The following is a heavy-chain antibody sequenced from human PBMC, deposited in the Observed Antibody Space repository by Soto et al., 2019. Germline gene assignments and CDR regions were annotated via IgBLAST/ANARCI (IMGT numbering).Heavy chain of an antibody. CDR1: GDTFGNLG. V-gene: IGHV1-69*13. CDR3: ARDREDGSGTKYNWFDS. J-gene: IGHJ5*01. CDR2: TVPIFDTP. D-gene: IGHD3-10*01. Sequence: SVKVSCKASGDTFGNLGISWLRQAPGQGLEWMGGTVPIFDTPHYAEKFRDRLTITADATSTAYMELTSLSSEDTATYYCARDREDGSGTKYNWFDSWGQGTLVTVSS.